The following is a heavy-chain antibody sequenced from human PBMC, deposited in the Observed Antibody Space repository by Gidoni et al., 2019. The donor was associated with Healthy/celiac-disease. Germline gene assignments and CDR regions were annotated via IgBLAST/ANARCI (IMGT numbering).Heavy chain of an antibody. CDR2: IYYSGST. D-gene: IGHD2-15*01. CDR1: GGSVSSGSYY. CDR3: SRRSGGWFDY. J-gene: IGHJ4*02. Sequence: QVQLQESGPGLVKPSETLSLTCTVSGGSVSSGSYYWSWIRQPPGKGLEWIGYIYYSGSTNYNPSLKSRVTISVDTSKNQFSLKLSSVTAADTVVYYCSRRSGGWFDYWGQGTLVTVSS. V-gene: IGHV4-61*01.